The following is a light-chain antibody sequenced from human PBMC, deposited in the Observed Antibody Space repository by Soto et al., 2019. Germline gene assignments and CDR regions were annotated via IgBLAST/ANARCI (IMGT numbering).Light chain of an antibody. CDR3: AAWDDSLNGHVV. Sequence: QSVLTQPPSASGTPGQTVTISCSGSSSNIGSNTVSWYQQFPGTAAKLLIYSNNQWPSGVPDRFSGSKSGTSASLAISGLQSEDEADYYCAAWDDSLNGHVVFGGGTKLTVL. J-gene: IGLJ2*01. V-gene: IGLV1-44*01. CDR2: SNN. CDR1: SSNIGSNT.